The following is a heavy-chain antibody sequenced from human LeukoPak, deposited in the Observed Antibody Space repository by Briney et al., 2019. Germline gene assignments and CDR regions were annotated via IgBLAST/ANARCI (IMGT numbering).Heavy chain of an antibody. CDR2: ISYSGST. V-gene: IGHV4-59*01. Sequence: SETLSLTCSVSGDSISSFHWSWIRQPPGKGLEWIGYISYSGSTNCNPSLKSRVTMSVDTSKSQFSLKLSSVTAADTAIYYCAREVDYGDRIFDYWGQGTLVTVSS. J-gene: IGHJ4*02. D-gene: IGHD4-17*01. CDR1: GDSISSFH. CDR3: AREVDYGDRIFDY.